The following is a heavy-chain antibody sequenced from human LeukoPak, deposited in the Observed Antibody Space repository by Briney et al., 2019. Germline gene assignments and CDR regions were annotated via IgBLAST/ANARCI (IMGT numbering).Heavy chain of an antibody. Sequence: ASVKVSCKASGGTFSSYAISWVRQAPGQGLEWMGGIIPIFGTANYAQKFQGRVTITADKSTSTAYMELSSLRSEDTAVYYCARVKRANCSSTSCYGWFDPWGQGTLVTVSS. CDR2: IIPIFGTA. CDR3: ARVKRANCSSTSCYGWFDP. J-gene: IGHJ5*02. V-gene: IGHV1-69*06. CDR1: GGTFSSYA. D-gene: IGHD2-2*01.